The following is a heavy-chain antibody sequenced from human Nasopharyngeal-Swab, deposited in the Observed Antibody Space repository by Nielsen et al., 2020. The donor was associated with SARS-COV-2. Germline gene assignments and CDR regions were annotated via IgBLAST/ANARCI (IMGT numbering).Heavy chain of an antibody. V-gene: IGHV4-59*01. CDR3: ARGRNYVYTPFDY. D-gene: IGHD1-7*01. CDR2: IHYGGST. J-gene: IGHJ4*02. CDR1: GGSISGYF. Sequence: SETLSLTCTLSGGSISGYFWSWVRQPPEKGLEWIGYIHYGGSTNYNPSLKSRVTISVDISKNQFSLRLASVTAADTAVYYCARGRNYVYTPFDYWGQGSLVTVSS.